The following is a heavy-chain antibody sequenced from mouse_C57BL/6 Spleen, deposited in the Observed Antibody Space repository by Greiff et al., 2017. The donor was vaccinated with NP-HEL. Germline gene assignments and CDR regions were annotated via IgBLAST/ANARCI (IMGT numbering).Heavy chain of an antibody. D-gene: IGHD1-1*01. Sequence: VQLQQSGAELVRPGASVTLSCKASGYTFTDYEMHWVKQTPVHGLEWIGAIDPETGGTAYNQKFKGKAILTADKSSSTAYMELRSLTSEDSAVYYCTRSYYPYYFDYWGQGTTLTVSS. CDR2: IDPETGGT. V-gene: IGHV1-15*01. CDR1: GYTFTDYE. CDR3: TRSYYPYYFDY. J-gene: IGHJ2*01.